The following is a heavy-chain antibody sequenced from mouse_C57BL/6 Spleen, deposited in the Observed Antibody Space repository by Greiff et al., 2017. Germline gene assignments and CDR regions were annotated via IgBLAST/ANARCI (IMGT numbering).Heavy chain of an antibody. J-gene: IGHJ1*03. Sequence: EVKLMESGGGLVQPGESLKLSCESNEYEFPSHDMSWVRKTPEKRLELVAAIISDGGSTYYPDTMERRFIISRDNTKKTLYLQMSSLRSEDTALYYCARWGYGSSYGYFDVWGTGTTVTVSS. V-gene: IGHV5-2*01. CDR3: ARWGYGSSYGYFDV. CDR2: IISDGGST. D-gene: IGHD1-1*01. CDR1: EYEFPSHD.